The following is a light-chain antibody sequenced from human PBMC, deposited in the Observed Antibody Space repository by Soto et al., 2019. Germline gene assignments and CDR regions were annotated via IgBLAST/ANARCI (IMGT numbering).Light chain of an antibody. J-gene: IGKJ1*01. CDR2: GAS. Sequence: EIVMTQSPATLSVYPGEGVTLSCTASHYINNYLAWYQQKPGQAPRLLISGASTRATGFPARFSGGGSGKEFTLTITSLQSEDFAVYYCQQYLNWPWTFGQGTKVEIK. CDR1: HYINNY. CDR3: QQYLNWPWT. V-gene: IGKV3-15*01.